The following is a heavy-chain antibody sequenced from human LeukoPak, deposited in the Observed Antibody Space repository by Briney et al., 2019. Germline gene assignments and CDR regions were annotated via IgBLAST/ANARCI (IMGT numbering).Heavy chain of an antibody. Sequence: PGGSLRLSCVSSGFTFSTYTMHWVRQAPGKGLEWVSSMSSTTTSSTYTYSADSVRGRFTMSRKNAKNSLFLQLNALETDDTAVYFCARAMERYSGHRYGLDVWGQGNTVSVAS. CDR2: MSSTTTSSTYT. CDR1: GFTFSTYT. D-gene: IGHD5-12*01. CDR3: ARAMERYSGHRYGLDV. V-gene: IGHV3-21*01. J-gene: IGHJ6*02.